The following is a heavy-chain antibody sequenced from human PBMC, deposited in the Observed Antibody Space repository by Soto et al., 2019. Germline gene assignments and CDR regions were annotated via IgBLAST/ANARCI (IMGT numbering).Heavy chain of an antibody. D-gene: IGHD6-13*01. CDR2: IHYSGST. J-gene: IGHJ4*02. CDR3: ARGSAAGTKSPFDY. Sequence: SETLPLTSTVSGGTSRGHYWSWIRQSPGKGLEWIGYIHYSGSTNYNPSLKSRVTISVDTSKNQLSLKLSSVTAADTAVYYCARGSAAGTKSPFDYWGQGTLVTVSS. CDR1: GGTSRGHY. V-gene: IGHV4-59*11.